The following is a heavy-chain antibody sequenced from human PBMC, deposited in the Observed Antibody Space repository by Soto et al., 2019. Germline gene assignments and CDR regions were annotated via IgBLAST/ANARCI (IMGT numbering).Heavy chain of an antibody. V-gene: IGHV3-74*01. Sequence: GGSLRLSCAASGFTFSSYWMHWVRQAPGKGLVWVSRINSDGSSTSYADSVKGRFTISRDNAKNTLYLQMNSLRAEDTAVYYCARVKEKYYFDYWGQGTLVTVSS. CDR1: GFTFSSYW. CDR2: INSDGSST. CDR3: ARVKEKYYFDY. J-gene: IGHJ4*02.